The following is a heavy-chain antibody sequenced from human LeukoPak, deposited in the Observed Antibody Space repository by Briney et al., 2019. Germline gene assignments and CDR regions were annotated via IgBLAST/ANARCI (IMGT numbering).Heavy chain of an antibody. CDR3: ARAPPDYGGYTNDY. CDR1: GFTFSSYA. V-gene: IGHV3-23*01. CDR2: IRGSGGST. J-gene: IGHJ4*02. D-gene: IGHD4-23*01. Sequence: GGSLRLSCAASGFTFSSYAMSWVRQAPGKGLEWVSGIRGSGGSTYYADSVRGRFTISRDNSKNTLYLQMNSLRAEDTAVYYCARAPPDYGGYTNDYWGQGTLVTVSS.